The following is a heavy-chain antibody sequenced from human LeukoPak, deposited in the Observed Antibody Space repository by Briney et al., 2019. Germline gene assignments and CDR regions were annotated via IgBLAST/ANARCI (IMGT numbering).Heavy chain of an antibody. D-gene: IGHD5-24*01. CDR3: ARARDGYNSIWFDP. CDR1: GYTFTSYG. CDR2: ISAYNGNT. J-gene: IGHJ5*02. V-gene: IGHV1-18*01. Sequence: GASVKVSCKASGYTFTSYGISWVRQAPGQGLEWMGWISAYNGNTNYAQKLQGRVTMTTDTSTSTAYMELRSLRSDDTAVYYCARARDGYNSIWFDPWGQGTLVTVSS.